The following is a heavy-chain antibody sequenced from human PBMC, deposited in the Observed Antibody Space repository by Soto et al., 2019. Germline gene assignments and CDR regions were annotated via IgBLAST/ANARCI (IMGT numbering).Heavy chain of an antibody. CDR3: ARVLGLVTMVRGVMGY. J-gene: IGHJ4*02. CDR1: GYTFTSYD. CDR2: MNPNSGNT. V-gene: IGHV1-8*01. Sequence: QVQLVQSGAEVKKPGASVKVSCKASGYTFTSYDINWVRQATGQGLEWMGWMNPNSGNTGYAQKFQGRVNMTRNTSICKAYMELSSLRSEDTAVYYCARVLGLVTMVRGVMGYWGQGTLVTVSS. D-gene: IGHD3-10*01.